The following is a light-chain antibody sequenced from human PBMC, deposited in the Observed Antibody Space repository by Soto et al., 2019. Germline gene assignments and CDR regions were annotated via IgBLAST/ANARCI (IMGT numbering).Light chain of an antibody. Sequence: DIVLAQSPGTLSLSPGESATLSCRASQSVSSSYLAWYQQKPGQAPRLLIYGASIRATGIQARFSGSGSGTDFTLTIRSLEPEDFAIYYCKQRNNWPTXGQGTRLEIK. J-gene: IGKJ5*01. CDR1: QSVSSSY. CDR3: KQRNNWPT. CDR2: GAS. V-gene: IGKV3D-20*02.